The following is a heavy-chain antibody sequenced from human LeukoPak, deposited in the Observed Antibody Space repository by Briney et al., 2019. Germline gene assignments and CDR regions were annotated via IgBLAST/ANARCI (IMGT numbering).Heavy chain of an antibody. J-gene: IGHJ3*02. CDR2: VSGSGGST. CDR3: AKDRRTLDAFDI. D-gene: IGHD1-1*01. V-gene: IGHV3-23*01. CDR1: GFTFTSYG. Sequence: SGGSLRLSCAASGFTFTSYGMSWVRQAPGKGLDWVSAVSGSGGSTNYADSVTGRFTISRDNSKNTLYLQMNSLRAEDTAVYYCAKDRRTLDAFDIWGQGTRVTVSS.